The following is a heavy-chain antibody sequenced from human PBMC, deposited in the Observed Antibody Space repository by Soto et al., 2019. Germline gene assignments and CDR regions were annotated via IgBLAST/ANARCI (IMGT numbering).Heavy chain of an antibody. CDR3: ARFDPIVVVPAATSIWFDP. CDR1: GGTSSSYA. D-gene: IGHD2-2*01. J-gene: IGHJ5*02. Sequence: ASVKVSCKASGGTSSSYAISWVRQAPGQGLEWMGGIIPIFGTANYAQKFQGRVTITADESTSTAYMELSSLRSEDTAVYYCARFDPIVVVPAATSIWFDPWGQGTLVTVSS. V-gene: IGHV1-69*13. CDR2: IIPIFGTA.